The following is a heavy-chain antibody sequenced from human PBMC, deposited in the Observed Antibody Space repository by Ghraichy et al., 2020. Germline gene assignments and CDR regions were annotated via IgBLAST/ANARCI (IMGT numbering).Heavy chain of an antibody. D-gene: IGHD3-22*01. Sequence: ASVKVSCKASGDTFTSYDMHWVRQAPVQGLEWKGIINPSGGSTSYAQKFQCRVTMTRGTSTSTVYMELSSLRSEDTAVYYCARGSYYDSSGYPTDYWGQGTLVTVSS. CDR2: INPSGGST. CDR1: GDTFTSYD. CDR3: ARGSYYDSSGYPTDY. V-gene: IGHV1-46*01. J-gene: IGHJ4*02.